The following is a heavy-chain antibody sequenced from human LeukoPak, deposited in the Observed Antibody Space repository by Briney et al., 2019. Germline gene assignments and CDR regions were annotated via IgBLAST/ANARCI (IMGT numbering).Heavy chain of an antibody. CDR3: ATPIWSSSGYSFGSFDY. Sequence: ASVKVSCKASGYTFTSYGISWVRQAPGQGLEWMGWISAYNGNTNYAQKFQGRVTMTEDTSTDTAYMELSSLRSEDTAVYYCATPIWSSSGYSFGSFDYWGQGTLVTVSS. CDR2: ISAYNGNT. V-gene: IGHV1-18*01. CDR1: GYTFTSYG. J-gene: IGHJ4*02. D-gene: IGHD3-22*01.